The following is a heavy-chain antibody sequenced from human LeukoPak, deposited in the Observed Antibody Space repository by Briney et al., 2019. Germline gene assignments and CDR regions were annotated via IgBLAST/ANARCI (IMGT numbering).Heavy chain of an antibody. D-gene: IGHD6-19*01. Sequence: GGSLRLSCAVSGFTFSTYGMHWVRQAPGKGLEWVAFIRYDGSNEYADSVKGRFTISRDNSKKTLYLQMNTLRSEDTAVYYCAKGSSGWTYYFDYWGQGTLVTVSS. CDR1: GFTFSTYG. CDR3: AKGSSGWTYYFDY. V-gene: IGHV3-30*02. J-gene: IGHJ4*02. CDR2: IRYDGSNE.